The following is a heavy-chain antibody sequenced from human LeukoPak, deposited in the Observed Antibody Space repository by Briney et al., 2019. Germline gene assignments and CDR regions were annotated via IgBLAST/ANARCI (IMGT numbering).Heavy chain of an antibody. V-gene: IGHV3-23*01. CDR2: ISGSGGST. D-gene: IGHD4-11*01. CDR3: AKDYSNYNYSDY. J-gene: IGHJ4*02. Sequence: PGGSLRPSCAASGFTFSSYAMSWVRQAPGKGLEWVSAISGSGGSTYYADSVKGRFTISRDNSKNTLYLQMNSLRAEDTAVYYCAKDYSNYNYSDYWGQGTLVTVSS. CDR1: GFTFSSYA.